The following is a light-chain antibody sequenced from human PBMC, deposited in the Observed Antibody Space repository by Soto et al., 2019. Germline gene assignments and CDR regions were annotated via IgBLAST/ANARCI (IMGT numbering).Light chain of an antibody. V-gene: IGKV1-5*03. CDR2: KAS. J-gene: IGKJ1*01. Sequence: DIQMTQSPSTLSVSVGDRVTITCRASQSISSWLAWYQQKPGKAPKVLIYKASTLESGVPSRFSGSGSGTEFTLTISSLQPDDFATYYCQQYNSYSWTFGQGTKVEIK. CDR3: QQYNSYSWT. CDR1: QSISSW.